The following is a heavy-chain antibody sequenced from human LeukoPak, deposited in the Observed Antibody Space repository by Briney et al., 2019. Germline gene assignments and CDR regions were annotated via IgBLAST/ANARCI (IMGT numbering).Heavy chain of an antibody. CDR2: ITTSSTYT. V-gene: IGHV3-21*04. Sequence: GGSLRLSCEASGFSFSSYNMDWVRQTPGKGLEWISSITTSSTYTFYADSVKGRFTISRDNSKNSLYLQMNSLRAEDTALYYCAKAVSWRGYFDYWGQGTLVTVSS. CDR3: AKAVSWRGYFDY. J-gene: IGHJ4*02. CDR1: GFSFSSYN. D-gene: IGHD3-16*02.